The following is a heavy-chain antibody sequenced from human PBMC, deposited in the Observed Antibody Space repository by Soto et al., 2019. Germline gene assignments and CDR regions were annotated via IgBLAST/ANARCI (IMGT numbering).Heavy chain of an antibody. J-gene: IGHJ4*02. CDR1: GFTFSNAW. CDR3: TRTTICGGVIDSDY. Sequence: EVQLVESGGGLVKPGGSLRLSCAASGFTFSNAWMNWVRQAPGKGLEWVGRIKSKTDGGTTDDAAPVKGRFTISRDDSKNTLYLQMHSLKTEDTAVYYCTRTTICGGVIDSDYWGQGTLVTVSS. V-gene: IGHV3-15*07. D-gene: IGHD3-3*01. CDR2: IKSKTDGGTT.